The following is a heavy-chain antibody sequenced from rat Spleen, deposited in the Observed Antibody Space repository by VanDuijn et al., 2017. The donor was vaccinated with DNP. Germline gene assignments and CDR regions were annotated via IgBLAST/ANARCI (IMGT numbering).Heavy chain of an antibody. CDR1: GIIFSDCD. Sequence: VQQSGGGLVEPGRSMKLSCVASGIIFSDCDMAWVRQAPRKGLEWVATITYDGSRTFYRDSVKGRFTISRENAKSTLYLQMDSLRSEDTATYYCARDDYGSSGAMDPWGQGTSVTVSS. J-gene: IGHJ4*01. V-gene: IGHV5S10*01. D-gene: IGHD1-3*01. CDR2: ITYDGSRT. CDR3: ARDDYGSSGAMDP.